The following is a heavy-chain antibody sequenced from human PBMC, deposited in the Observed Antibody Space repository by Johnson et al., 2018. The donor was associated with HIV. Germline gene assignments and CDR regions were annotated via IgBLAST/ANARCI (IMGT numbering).Heavy chain of an antibody. Sequence: VQLVESGGGLVKPGGSLRLSCAASGFTFSNAWMSWVRQAPGKGLQWVSYISSSGSTYYTMSLMGRFTLSRDNSKNTLYLQLNSLGADDTAVYYCARTTRMVGAFDIWGKGTMVTVSS. V-gene: IGHV3-69-1*02. J-gene: IGHJ3*02. CDR3: ARTTRMVGAFDI. CDR2: ISSSGST. CDR1: GFTFSNAW. D-gene: IGHD2-15*01.